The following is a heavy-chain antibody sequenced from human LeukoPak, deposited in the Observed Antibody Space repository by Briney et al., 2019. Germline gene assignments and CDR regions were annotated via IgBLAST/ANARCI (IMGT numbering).Heavy chain of an antibody. CDR3: ASGELLGY. Sequence: PSQTLSLTCTVSGGSISSYYWSWIRQPPGKGLEWIGYIYYSGSTNYNPSLKSRVTISVDTSKNQFSLKLSSVTAADTAVYYCASGELLGYWGQGTLVTVSS. D-gene: IGHD1-26*01. J-gene: IGHJ4*02. CDR1: GGSISSYY. CDR2: IYYSGST. V-gene: IGHV4-59*01.